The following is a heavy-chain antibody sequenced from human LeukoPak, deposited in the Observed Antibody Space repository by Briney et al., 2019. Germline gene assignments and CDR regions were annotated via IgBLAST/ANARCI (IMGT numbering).Heavy chain of an antibody. V-gene: IGHV4-59*01. J-gene: IGHJ4*02. CDR2: IYYSGST. Sequence: PSETLSLTCTVSGGSISTYFWSWIRQPPGKGLEWIGYIYYSGSTNYNPSLKSRVTISLDTSKNQFSLKLSSVTAADTAMYYCGRGGFGEPADYWGQGTLVTVSS. CDR3: GRGGFGEPADY. CDR1: GGSISTYF. D-gene: IGHD3-10*01.